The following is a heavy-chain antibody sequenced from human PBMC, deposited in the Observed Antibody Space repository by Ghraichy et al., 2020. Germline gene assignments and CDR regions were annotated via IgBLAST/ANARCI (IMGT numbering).Heavy chain of an antibody. CDR1: GGSISSSGYY. V-gene: IGHV4-39*01. D-gene: IGHD6-19*01. Sequence: SETLSLTCTVSGGSISSSGYYWGWIRQPPGKGLEWIGTISYSGSTYYSPSLKSRVTISVDTSMNQFSLNLRSMTAADTAVYYCVRRGYSSAFDDWGRGTLVTVSS. CDR2: ISYSGST. CDR3: VRRGYSSAFDD. J-gene: IGHJ4*02.